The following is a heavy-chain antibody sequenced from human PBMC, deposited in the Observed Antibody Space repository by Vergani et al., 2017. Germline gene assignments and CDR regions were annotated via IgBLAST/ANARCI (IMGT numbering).Heavy chain of an antibody. Sequence: EVQLVESGGGLVQPGGSLRLSCAASGFTFSSYWMSWVRQAPGKGLEWVANIKEDGSEKYYVDSVKGRFTISRDNAKNSLYLQMNSLRVEDTALYYCVRGPHIAAAGAGWGQGTLVTVSS. CDR3: VRGPHIAAAGAG. CDR2: IKEDGSEK. CDR1: GFTFSSYW. D-gene: IGHD6-13*01. J-gene: IGHJ4*02. V-gene: IGHV3-7*01.